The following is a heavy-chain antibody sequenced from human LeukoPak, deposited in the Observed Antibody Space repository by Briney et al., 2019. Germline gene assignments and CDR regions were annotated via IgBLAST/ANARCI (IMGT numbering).Heavy chain of an antibody. J-gene: IGHJ4*02. CDR1: GYTFTSCD. Sequence: GASVKVSCKASGYTFTSCDINWVRQATGQGLAWMGWMNPNSGNTGYVQSFQGRITMTRDISIGTAYMELSNLTSEDTAIYYCTRGSSGRRDNWGQGTLVTVSA. D-gene: IGHD6-19*01. V-gene: IGHV1-8*01. CDR3: TRGSSGRRDN. CDR2: MNPNSGNT.